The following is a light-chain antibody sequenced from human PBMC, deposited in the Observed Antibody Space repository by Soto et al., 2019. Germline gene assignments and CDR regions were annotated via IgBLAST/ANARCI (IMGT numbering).Light chain of an antibody. CDR2: AAS. CDR1: QVITND. J-gene: IGKJ1*01. CDR3: LQLNTYPWT. Sequence: IQMTQSPSSLSASVGDRLSITCRASQVITNDLGWYQQKPGKAPKRLIYAASTLQSGVPSRLSGSGSGTEFTLTISSLQPEDVATYYCLQLNTYPWTFCQGTEVEIK. V-gene: IGKV1-17*01.